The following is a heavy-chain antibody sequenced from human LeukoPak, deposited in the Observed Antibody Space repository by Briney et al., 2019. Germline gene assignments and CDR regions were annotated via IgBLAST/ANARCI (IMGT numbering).Heavy chain of an antibody. Sequence: ASVKVSCKASGYPFTDYYIHWVRQAPGQGLEWMGIINPNSGRTSYSQNFQGRLTMSRDTSTSTVYLELSSLQSDDTAVFYCARDRPIDHWGQGTLVAVSS. CDR1: GYPFTDYY. CDR2: INPNSGRT. V-gene: IGHV1-46*01. J-gene: IGHJ4*02. CDR3: ARDRPIDH.